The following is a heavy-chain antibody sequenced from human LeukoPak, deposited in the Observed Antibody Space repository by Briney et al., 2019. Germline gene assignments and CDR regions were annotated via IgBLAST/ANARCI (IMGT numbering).Heavy chain of an antibody. CDR2: IYYSGST. J-gene: IGHJ4*02. Sequence: PSETLSLTCTVSGGSISSYYWSWIRQPPGKGLEWIGYIYYSGSTNYNPSLKSRVAISVDTSKNQFSLKLSSVTAADTAVYYCARHVDCSGGSCYFHIDYWGQGTLVTVSS. V-gene: IGHV4-59*08. D-gene: IGHD2-15*01. CDR3: ARHVDCSGGSCYFHIDY. CDR1: GGSISSYY.